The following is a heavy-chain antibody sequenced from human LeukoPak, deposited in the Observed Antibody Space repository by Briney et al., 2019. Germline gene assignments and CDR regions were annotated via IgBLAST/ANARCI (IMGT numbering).Heavy chain of an antibody. Sequence: PGGSLRLSCTASGFIFTNYRMHWVRQAPGKGLEWVSRINIDGSNIRYADSVKGRFSISRDNAKNTLYQQMNSLRAEDTAIYYCIRESFTGCGSYAYWGQGTLVTVSS. CDR1: GFIFTNYR. V-gene: IGHV3-74*01. CDR3: IRESFTGCGSYAY. J-gene: IGHJ4*02. D-gene: IGHD1-26*01. CDR2: INIDGSNI.